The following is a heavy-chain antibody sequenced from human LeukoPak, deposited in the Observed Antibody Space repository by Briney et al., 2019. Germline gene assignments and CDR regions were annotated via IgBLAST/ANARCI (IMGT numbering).Heavy chain of an antibody. V-gene: IGHV3-23*01. CDR2: ISGSGDNT. D-gene: IGHD3-10*01. CDR3: ARPPGRTGAFDI. Sequence: PGGSLRLSCAASGFTFNSYAMSWVRQAPGKGLEWVSAISGSGDNTYYADSVKGRFTISRDNSKNTLYLQMNSLRAEDSAVYYCARPPGRTGAFDIWGQGTMVTVSS. J-gene: IGHJ3*02. CDR1: GFTFNSYA.